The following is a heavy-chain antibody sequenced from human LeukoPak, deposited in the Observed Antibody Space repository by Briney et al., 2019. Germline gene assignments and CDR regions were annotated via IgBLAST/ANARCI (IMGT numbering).Heavy chain of an antibody. Sequence: PSETLSLTCTVSGVSISSSSYYWGWIRQPPGKGLEWIGSIYYSGSTYYNPSLKSRVTISVDTSKNQFSLKLSSVTAADTAVYYCARRRVHQPLDYWGQGTLVTVSS. CDR2: IYYSGST. J-gene: IGHJ4*02. D-gene: IGHD2-2*01. V-gene: IGHV4-39*01. CDR3: ARRRVHQPLDY. CDR1: GVSISSSSYY.